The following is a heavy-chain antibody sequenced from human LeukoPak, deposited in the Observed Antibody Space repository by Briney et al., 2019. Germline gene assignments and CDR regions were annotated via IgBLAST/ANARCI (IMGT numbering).Heavy chain of an antibody. CDR3: ARVAITIFGVVIGYGMDV. D-gene: IGHD3-3*01. V-gene: IGHV1-69*04. CDR1: GGTFSSYA. Sequence: SEKVSCKASGGTFSSYALSAVRQDPRQGLEWMDRIIPILGIAHYAQKFQGRVTITADKSTSTAYVELSSLRSEDTAVYYCARVAITIFGVVIGYGMDVWGQGTTVTVSS. J-gene: IGHJ6*02. CDR2: IIPILGIA.